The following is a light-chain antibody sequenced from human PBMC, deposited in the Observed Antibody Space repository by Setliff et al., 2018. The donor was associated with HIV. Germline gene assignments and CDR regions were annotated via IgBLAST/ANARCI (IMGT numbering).Light chain of an antibody. CDR2: DNN. Sequence: QSALTQPPSVSAAPRQKVTISCSGSTSNIGKNSVSWYQQFPGTAPKVVIYDNNERPSGIPDRFSGSKSGTSATLVITGLQTGDEADYFCGCWDATLSVVAFGGGTK. CDR3: GCWDATLSVVA. J-gene: IGLJ2*01. V-gene: IGLV1-51*01. CDR1: TSNIGKNS.